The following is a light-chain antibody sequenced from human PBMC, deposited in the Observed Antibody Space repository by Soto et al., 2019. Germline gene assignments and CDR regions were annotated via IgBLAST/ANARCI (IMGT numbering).Light chain of an antibody. CDR2: KAS. J-gene: IGKJ5*01. V-gene: IGKV1-5*03. CDR1: QNVSTW. CDR3: QQYDSSPIT. Sequence: DIQLTQSPSTLSASVGDRLTITCRAGQNVSTWLAWYQQKPGKXPNXXIYKASSLESGVPSRFRGSGSGTELTLTISSLQPDDCASYYCQQYDSSPITFGQGTRLEIK.